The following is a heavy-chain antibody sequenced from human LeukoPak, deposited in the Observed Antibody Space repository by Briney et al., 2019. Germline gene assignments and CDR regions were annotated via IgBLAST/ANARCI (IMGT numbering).Heavy chain of an antibody. CDR3: ARVLGYSSGLDAFDI. Sequence: GASVKVSCKASGYTFTGYYMHWVRQAPGQGLEWMGWINPNSGGTNYAQKFQGRVTMTRDTSISTAYMELSRLRSDDTAVYYCARVLGYSSGLDAFDIWGQGTMVTVSS. V-gene: IGHV1-2*02. CDR2: INPNSGGT. CDR1: GYTFTGYY. D-gene: IGHD6-19*01. J-gene: IGHJ3*02.